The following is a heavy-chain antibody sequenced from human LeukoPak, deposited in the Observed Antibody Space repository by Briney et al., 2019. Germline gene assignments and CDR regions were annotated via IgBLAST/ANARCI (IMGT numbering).Heavy chain of an antibody. J-gene: IGHJ5*02. Sequence: PGGSLRLSCAASGFTFSSYAMSWVRQAPGKGLEWVSAISGSGGSTHYADSVKGRFTISSDNSKNTLYLQMNSLRAEDTAVYYCAKSDKHWFDPWGQGTLVTVSS. CDR3: AKSDKHWFDP. CDR1: GFTFSSYA. CDR2: ISGSGGST. V-gene: IGHV3-23*01.